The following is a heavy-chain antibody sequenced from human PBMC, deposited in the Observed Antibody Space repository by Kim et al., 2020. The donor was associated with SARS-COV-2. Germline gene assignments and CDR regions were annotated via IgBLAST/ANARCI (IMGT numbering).Heavy chain of an antibody. CDR2: IFYTGCT. J-gene: IGHJ4*02. V-gene: IGHV4-31*03. CDR3: ASGFGSSGLFDY. Sequence: SETLSLTCTVSGDSITRGGYYWAWVRQPPVKDLEWFGYIFYTGCTFYNPSPKSRVSISVNPSENQFSLKLSSVTAADTAVYFCASGFGSSGLFDYLGQGT. D-gene: IGHD3-22*01. CDR1: GDSITRGGYY.